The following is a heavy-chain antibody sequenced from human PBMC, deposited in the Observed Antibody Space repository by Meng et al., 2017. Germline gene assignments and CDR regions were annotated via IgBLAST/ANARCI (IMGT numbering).Heavy chain of an antibody. CDR1: GLTFSGYA. CDR2: ISYDGSNK. CDR3: ARESHSSGWTY. D-gene: IGHD6-19*01. Sequence: GSLVESGGGVVQPGRVLVLAWAATGLTFSGYAIHWVRQAPGKGLEWVAVISYDGSNKYYADSVKGRFTISRDNSKNTLYLQMNSLRAEDTAVYYCARESHSSGWTYWGQGTLVTVSS. V-gene: IGHV3-30*04. J-gene: IGHJ4*02.